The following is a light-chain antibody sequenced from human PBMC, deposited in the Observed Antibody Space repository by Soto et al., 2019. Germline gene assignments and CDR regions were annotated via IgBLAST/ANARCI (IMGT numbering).Light chain of an antibody. CDR1: SSDVGVYDY. V-gene: IGLV2-14*01. Sequence: QSVLTQPASVSGSPGQSITISCTGTSSDVGVYDYVSWYQLHPGKAPKLMVFEVSNRPSGVSYRFSGSKSGNTASLTISGLQAEDEADYFCSSFRVNRLYVFGTGTKVTV. CDR3: SSFRVNRLYV. CDR2: EVS. J-gene: IGLJ1*01.